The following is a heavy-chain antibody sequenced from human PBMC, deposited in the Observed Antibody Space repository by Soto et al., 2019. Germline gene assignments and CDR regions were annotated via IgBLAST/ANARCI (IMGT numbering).Heavy chain of an antibody. J-gene: IGHJ4*02. V-gene: IGHV3-30*18. Sequence: QVQLVESGGGVVQPGRSLRLSCAASGFTFSSYGMHWVRQAPGKGLEWVAVISYDGSNKYYADSVKGRFTISRDNSKNTLYLQMNSLRAEDTAVYYCAKDGRRWEITGSGFDYWGQGTLVTVSS. D-gene: IGHD1-20*01. CDR1: GFTFSSYG. CDR3: AKDGRRWEITGSGFDY. CDR2: ISYDGSNK.